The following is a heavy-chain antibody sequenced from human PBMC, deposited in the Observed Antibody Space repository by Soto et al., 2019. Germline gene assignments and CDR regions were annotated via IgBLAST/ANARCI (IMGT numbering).Heavy chain of an antibody. J-gene: IGHJ4*02. V-gene: IGHV3-33*01. CDR3: ARDDQMAAAGTMLYYYFDY. D-gene: IGHD6-13*01. CDR1: GFTFSSYG. Sequence: GGSLRLSCAASGFTFSSYGMHWVRQAPGKGLEWVAVIWYDGSNKYYADSVKGRFTISRDNSKNTLYLQMNSLRAEDTAVYYCARDDQMAAAGTMLYYYFDYWGQGTLVTVSS. CDR2: IWYDGSNK.